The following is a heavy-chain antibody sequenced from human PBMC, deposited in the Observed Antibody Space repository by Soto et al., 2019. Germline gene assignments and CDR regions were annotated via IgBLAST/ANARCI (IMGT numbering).Heavy chain of an antibody. D-gene: IGHD6-13*01. J-gene: IGHJ4*02. CDR2: IKSKTDGGTT. CDR3: TTDQASSSWNYYFDY. Sequence: PGGSLRLSCAASGFTFSNAWMSWVRQAPGKGLEWVGRIKSKTDGGTTDYAAPVKGRFTISRDDSKNTLYLQMNSLKTEGTAVYYCTTDQASSSWNYYFDYWGQGTLVTVSS. CDR1: GFTFSNAW. V-gene: IGHV3-15*01.